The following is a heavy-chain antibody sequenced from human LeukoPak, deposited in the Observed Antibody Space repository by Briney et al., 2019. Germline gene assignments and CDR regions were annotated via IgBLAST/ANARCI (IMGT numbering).Heavy chain of an antibody. V-gene: IGHV3-30*18. CDR3: AKDGYCSGGSCYANFFDR. D-gene: IGHD2-15*01. Sequence: GRSLRLSCAASGFSFLHYGMHWVRQAPGKGLEWVAFISSDGSKEYYADSVKGRFTISRDNSKNTLYLLVNSPRAEDTAVFFCAKDGYCSGGSCYANFFDRWGQGTLVTVSS. CDR2: ISSDGSKE. CDR1: GFSFLHYG. J-gene: IGHJ4*02.